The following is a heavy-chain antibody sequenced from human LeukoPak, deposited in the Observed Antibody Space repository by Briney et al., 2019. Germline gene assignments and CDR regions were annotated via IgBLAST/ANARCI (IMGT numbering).Heavy chain of an antibody. D-gene: IGHD1-26*01. Sequence: QAGGSLRLSCAASGFTFSNYWMTWVRQAPGKGLEWVANIKQDGSEKYYVDSLKGRFTISRDNAKNSRYLQMNSLRAEDTAVYYCARWSLGARDFDYWGQGTLVTVSS. CDR1: GFTFSNYW. V-gene: IGHV3-7*01. CDR3: ARWSLGARDFDY. CDR2: IKQDGSEK. J-gene: IGHJ4*02.